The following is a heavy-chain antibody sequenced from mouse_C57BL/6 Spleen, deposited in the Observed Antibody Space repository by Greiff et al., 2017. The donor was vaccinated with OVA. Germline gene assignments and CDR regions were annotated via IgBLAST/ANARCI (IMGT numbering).Heavy chain of an antibody. D-gene: IGHD1-1*02. CDR3: ARKGGLLRGFDV. J-gene: IGHJ1*03. CDR1: GYTFTDYW. Sequence: VQLKQSGAELVMPGASVKLSCKASGYTFTDYWMHWVKQRPGKGLEWIGEIDPSDSYTNYNQKFKGKFTLNVDKSSSTAYMQLSSLTSEDSAIYCCARKGGLLRGFDVWGTGTTVTVSS. CDR2: IDPSDSYT. V-gene: IGHV1-69*01.